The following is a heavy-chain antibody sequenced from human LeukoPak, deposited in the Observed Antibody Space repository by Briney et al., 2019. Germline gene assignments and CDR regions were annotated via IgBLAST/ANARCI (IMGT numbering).Heavy chain of an antibody. D-gene: IGHD3-10*01. CDR3: ARGFMVRGVTSTFDY. J-gene: IGHJ4*02. CDR1: GYTFTSYD. V-gene: IGHV1-8*03. Sequence: VASVKVSCKASGYTFTSYDINWVRQATGQGLEWMGWMNPNSGNTGYAQKFQGRVTITRNTSISTAYMELSSLRSEDTAVYYCARGFMVRGVTSTFDYWGQGTLVTVSS. CDR2: MNPNSGNT.